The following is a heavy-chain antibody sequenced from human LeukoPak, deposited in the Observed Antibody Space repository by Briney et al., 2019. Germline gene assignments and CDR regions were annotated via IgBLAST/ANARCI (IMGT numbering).Heavy chain of an antibody. Sequence: PGGSLRLSCAASGFTFSDYYMSWIRQAPGKGLEWVSYISSSGSTIYYADSVKGRFTISRDNAKNSLYLQMNSLRAEDTAVYYCARARRYSSSWFDYWGQGTLVTVSS. D-gene: IGHD6-13*01. CDR2: ISSSGSTI. J-gene: IGHJ4*02. CDR3: ARARRYSSSWFDY. CDR1: GFTFSDYY. V-gene: IGHV3-11*01.